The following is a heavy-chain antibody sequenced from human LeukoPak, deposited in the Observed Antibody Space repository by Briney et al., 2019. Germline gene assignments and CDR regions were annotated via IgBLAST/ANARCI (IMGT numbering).Heavy chain of an antibody. D-gene: IGHD3-10*01. V-gene: IGHV4-61*09. CDR3: ARPRLLYGSGPTLV. CDR2: IYISGNT. Sequence: PSETLSLTCNVSGGSISSGSYCWRWIRQPAGKGLEWIGHIYISGNTNYNPSLKSRVTISVDTSKNQFSLKLSSVTAADTAVYYCARPRLLYGSGPTLVWGPGTLVTVSS. CDR1: GGSISSGSYC. J-gene: IGHJ4*02.